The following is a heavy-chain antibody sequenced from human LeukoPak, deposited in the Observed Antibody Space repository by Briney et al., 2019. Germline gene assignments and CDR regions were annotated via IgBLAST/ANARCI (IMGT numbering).Heavy chain of an antibody. CDR1: GYTFTSYD. Sequence: ASVKVSCKASGYTFTSYDINWVRQATGQGLEWMGWMNPNSGNTGYAQKSQGRVTMTRNTSISTAYMELSSLRSEDTAVYYCARGQWSRTPGYCSGGSCFVYWFDPWGQGTLVTVPS. J-gene: IGHJ5*02. CDR3: ARGQWSRTPGYCSGGSCFVYWFDP. D-gene: IGHD2-15*01. V-gene: IGHV1-8*01. CDR2: MNPNSGNT.